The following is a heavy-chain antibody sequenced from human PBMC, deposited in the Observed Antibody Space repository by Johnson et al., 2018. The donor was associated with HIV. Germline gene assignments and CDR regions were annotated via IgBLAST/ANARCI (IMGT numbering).Heavy chain of an antibody. D-gene: IGHD3-10*01. CDR2: ISYDEIKK. CDR1: AFTFSSYA. Sequence: QVQLVESGGGVVQPGRSLRLACAASAFTFSSYAMHWVRQAPGKGLEWVAVISYDEIKKNYADSVKGRFTISRDNSKNTLYLQMNSLRIEDTAVYYCARDRFGSGRPNAFDLWGQGTMVTVSS. J-gene: IGHJ3*01. V-gene: IGHV3-30*04. CDR3: ARDRFGSGRPNAFDL.